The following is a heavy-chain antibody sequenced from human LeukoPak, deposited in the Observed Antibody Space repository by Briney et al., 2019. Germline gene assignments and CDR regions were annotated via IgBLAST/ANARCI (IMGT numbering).Heavy chain of an antibody. Sequence: SETLSLTCAVYGGSFSGYYWSWIRQPPGKGLEWIGEINHSGSTNYNPSLKSRVTISVDTSKNQFSLKLSSVTAADTAVYYCARGVIAAAEHFDYWGQGTLVTVSS. CDR3: ARGVIAAAEHFDY. D-gene: IGHD6-13*01. CDR2: INHSGST. V-gene: IGHV4-34*01. CDR1: GGSFSGYY. J-gene: IGHJ4*02.